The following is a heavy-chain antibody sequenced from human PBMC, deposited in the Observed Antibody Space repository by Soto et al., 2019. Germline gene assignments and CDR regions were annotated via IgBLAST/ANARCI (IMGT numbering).Heavy chain of an antibody. V-gene: IGHV4-31*03. D-gene: IGHD4-17*01. CDR3: ARVRSSTLHDYVDYHEALNI. Sequence: QVQLQESGPGLVKPSQTLSLTCTVSGGSISSGGYYWSWIRQHPGKGLEWIGYISYSGSTHYNPSLKGRVSISPATSKNQFSLKGSSVTAADTAVYYCARVRSSTLHDYVDYHEALNIWGQGTMVTVSS. CDR1: GGSISSGGYY. J-gene: IGHJ3*02. CDR2: ISYSGST.